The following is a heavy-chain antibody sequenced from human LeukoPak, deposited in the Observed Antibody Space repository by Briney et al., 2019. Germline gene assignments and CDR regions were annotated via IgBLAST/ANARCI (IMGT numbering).Heavy chain of an antibody. V-gene: IGHV3-33*08. CDR3: AREGGSYYEDYFDY. J-gene: IGHJ4*02. D-gene: IGHD1-26*01. CDR1: GFTFSDYY. CDR2: IWYDGSNK. Sequence: PGGSLRLSCAASGFTFSDYYMSWIRQAPGKGLEWVAVIWYDGSNKYYADSVKGRFTISRDNSKNTLYLQMNSLRAEDTAVYYCAREGGSYYEDYFDYWGQGTLVTVSS.